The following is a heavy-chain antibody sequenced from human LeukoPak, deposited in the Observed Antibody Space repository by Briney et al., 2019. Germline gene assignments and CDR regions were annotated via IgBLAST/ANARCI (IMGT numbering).Heavy chain of an antibody. V-gene: IGHV1-8*03. CDR1: GYTFTSYD. J-gene: IGHJ4*02. Sequence: ASVKVSCKASGYTFTSYDINWVRQATGQGLEWMGWMNPNSGNTGYAQKFQGRVTITRNTSISTAYMELSSLRSEDTAVYYCARGGTPYYYDSSGYDYWGQGTLVTVSS. D-gene: IGHD3-22*01. CDR3: ARGGTPYYYDSSGYDY. CDR2: MNPNSGNT.